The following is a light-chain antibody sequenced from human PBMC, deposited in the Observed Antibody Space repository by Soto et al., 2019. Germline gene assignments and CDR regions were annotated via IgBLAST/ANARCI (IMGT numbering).Light chain of an antibody. CDR1: QGISSY. V-gene: IGKV1-9*01. CDR3: QQLNSYPLT. Sequence: DIQLTQSPSFLSASVGDRVTITCRASQGISSYLAWFQQKPGKAPKLLIYGAFTLESGVPSRFSGSGSGTEFTLTISSLQPEDFVTYYCQQLNSYPLTFGGGTKVEIK. J-gene: IGKJ4*01. CDR2: GAF.